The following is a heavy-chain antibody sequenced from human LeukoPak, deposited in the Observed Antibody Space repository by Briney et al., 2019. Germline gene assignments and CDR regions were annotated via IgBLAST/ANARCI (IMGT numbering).Heavy chain of an antibody. CDR1: GGSISSSSYY. CDR3: ARHGDSSSWSFYYYYGMDV. J-gene: IGHJ6*02. Sequence: SETLSLTCTVSGGSISSSSYYWGWIRQPPGKGLEWIGSIYYSGSTYYNPSLKSRVTMSVDTSKNQFSLKLSSVTAADTAVYYCARHGDSSSWSFYYYYGMDVWGQGTTVTVSS. D-gene: IGHD6-13*01. V-gene: IGHV4-39*01. CDR2: IYYSGST.